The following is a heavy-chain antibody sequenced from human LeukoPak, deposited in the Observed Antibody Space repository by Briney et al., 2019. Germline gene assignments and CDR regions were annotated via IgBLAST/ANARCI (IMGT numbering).Heavy chain of an antibody. CDR1: TRYFTNYW. Sequence: PGGSLRLSCTASTRYFTNYWMGWVRHVPGKGLAWLSRIDRDGRKTNYADSVRGRFPISRHNAKSTAYLQMNSLRAEDTAVYYCGTSRWSGVVDSWGQGTLVTVSS. D-gene: IGHD3-3*01. J-gene: IGHJ5*01. CDR3: GTSRWSGVVDS. CDR2: IDRDGRKT. V-gene: IGHV3-74*01.